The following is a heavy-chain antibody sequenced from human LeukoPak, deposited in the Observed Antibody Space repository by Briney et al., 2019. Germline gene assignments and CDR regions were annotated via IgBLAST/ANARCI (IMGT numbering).Heavy chain of an antibody. Sequence: GASVKVSCKASGYTFTGYYMHWVRQAPGQGLEWMGWINPNSGGTNYAQKFQGRVTMTRDTSISTAYMELSRLRSDDTAVYYCARPNCSSTSCHITHAFDIWGQGTMVTVSS. V-gene: IGHV1-2*02. J-gene: IGHJ3*02. D-gene: IGHD2-2*01. CDR2: INPNSGGT. CDR3: ARPNCSSTSCHITHAFDI. CDR1: GYTFTGYY.